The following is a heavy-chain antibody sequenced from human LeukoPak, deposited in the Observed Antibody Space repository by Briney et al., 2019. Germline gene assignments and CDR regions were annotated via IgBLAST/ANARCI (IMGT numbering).Heavy chain of an antibody. D-gene: IGHD6-13*01. V-gene: IGHV4-4*07. J-gene: IGHJ4*02. Sequence: SETLSLTXTVSGDSPSSYYWSWIRQPAGKGLEWIGRFYASGSTIYNASLKSRVTMSVDTSKNQFSLKLTSVTAADTAVYYCARGPPPRIGTAGTFDYWGQGILVTVSS. CDR3: ARGPPPRIGTAGTFDY. CDR2: FYASGST. CDR1: GDSPSSYY.